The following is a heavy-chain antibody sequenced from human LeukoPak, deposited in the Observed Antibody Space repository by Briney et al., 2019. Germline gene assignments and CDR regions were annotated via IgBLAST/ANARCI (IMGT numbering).Heavy chain of an antibody. V-gene: IGHV1-69*04. D-gene: IGHD3-22*01. J-gene: IGHJ4*02. CDR2: IIPILGIA. CDR1: GGTFSSYA. CDR3: ARDGTYYFDSSGYSEPDY. Sequence: SVKFSCKASGGTFSSYAISWVRQAPGQGLEWMGRIIPILGIANYAQKFQGRVTFTGDKSRRTAYLELSSLRSEDTAVYYCARDGTYYFDSSGYSEPDYWGQGTLVTVSS.